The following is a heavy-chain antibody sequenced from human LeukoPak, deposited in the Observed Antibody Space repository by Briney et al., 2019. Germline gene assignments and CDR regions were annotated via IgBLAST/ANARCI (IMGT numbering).Heavy chain of an antibody. CDR2: ISGSGGST. D-gene: IGHD3-22*01. CDR3: AKELYYYDSSGLDY. J-gene: IGHJ4*02. Sequence: GGSLRLSCAASGFTFSSYGMSWVRLAPGKGLEWVSAISGSGGSTYYADSVKGRFTISRDNSKNTLYLQMNSLRAEDTAVYYCAKELYYYDSSGLDYWGQGTLVTVSS. CDR1: GFTFSSYG. V-gene: IGHV3-23*01.